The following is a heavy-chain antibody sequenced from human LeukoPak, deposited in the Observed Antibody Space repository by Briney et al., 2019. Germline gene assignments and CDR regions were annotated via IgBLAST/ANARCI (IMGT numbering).Heavy chain of an antibody. D-gene: IGHD1-26*01. CDR1: GFTFTKYW. CDR2: IKQDGSDK. J-gene: IGHJ4*02. CDR3: ARDLGSRGDY. V-gene: IGHV3-7*01. Sequence: GDSLRLSCAASGFTFTKYWMTWVRQAPGKGLEWVGNIKQDGSDKNYMDSVKGRFTISRDNTKNSVYLQMNSLRAEDTAVYYCARDLGSRGDYWGQGTLVTVSS.